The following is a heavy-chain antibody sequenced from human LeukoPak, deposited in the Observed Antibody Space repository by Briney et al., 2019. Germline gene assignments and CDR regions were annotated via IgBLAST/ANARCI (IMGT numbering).Heavy chain of an antibody. J-gene: IGHJ4*02. CDR2: INQDGSER. Sequence: PGGSLRLSCAASGFTFSSYSMNWVRQAPGKGLEWVANINQDGSERYYVDSLNGRFTISRDNAKNSLYLQMNSLRVEDTAVYYCARDKLVGATILDFWGQGTLVTVSS. D-gene: IGHD1-26*01. V-gene: IGHV3-7*01. CDR3: ARDKLVGATILDF. CDR1: GFTFSSYS.